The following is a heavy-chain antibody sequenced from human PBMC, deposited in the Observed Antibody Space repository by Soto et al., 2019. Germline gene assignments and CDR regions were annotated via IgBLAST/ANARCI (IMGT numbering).Heavy chain of an antibody. V-gene: IGHV4-34*01. CDR3: ARARGVVVPAAKRNWFDP. D-gene: IGHD2-2*01. J-gene: IGHJ5*02. Sequence: PSETLSLTCAVYGGSFSGYYWSWIRQPPGKGLEWIGEINHSGSTNYNPSLKSRVTISVDTSKNQFSLKLSSVTAADTAVYYCARARGVVVPAAKRNWFDPWGQGTLVTVSS. CDR2: INHSGST. CDR1: GGSFSGYY.